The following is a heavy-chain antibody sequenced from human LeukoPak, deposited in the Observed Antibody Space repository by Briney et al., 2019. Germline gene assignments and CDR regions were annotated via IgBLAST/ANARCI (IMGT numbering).Heavy chain of an antibody. CDR1: GYTFTSYG. Sequence: ASVKVSCKASGYTFTSYGISWVRQAPGQGLEWMGWISAYNGNTNYAQKLQGSVTMTTDTSTSTAYMELSSLRSEDTAVYYCARVRDGYSYGVDPWGQGTLVTVSS. D-gene: IGHD5-18*01. V-gene: IGHV1-18*01. CDR3: ARVRDGYSYGVDP. J-gene: IGHJ5*02. CDR2: ISAYNGNT.